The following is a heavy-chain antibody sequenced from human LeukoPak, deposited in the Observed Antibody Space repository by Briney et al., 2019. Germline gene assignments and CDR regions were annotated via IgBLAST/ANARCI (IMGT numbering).Heavy chain of an antibody. CDR2: INPNSGGT. CDR3: ARTPPYPTSCLDY. D-gene: IGHD2-2*01. V-gene: IGHV1-2*02. J-gene: IGHJ4*02. Sequence: ASVKVSCKASGYTFTGYYMHWVRQAPGQGLEWMGWINPNSGGTNYAQKFQGRVTMTRDTSISTAYMELSRLRSDDTAVYYCARTPPYPTSCLDYWGQGTLVAVSS. CDR1: GYTFTGYY.